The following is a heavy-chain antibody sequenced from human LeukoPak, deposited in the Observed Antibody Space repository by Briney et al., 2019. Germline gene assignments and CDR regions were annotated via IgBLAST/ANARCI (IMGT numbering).Heavy chain of an antibody. CDR2: IYYSGST. V-gene: IGHV4-31*03. D-gene: IGHD3-3*01. CDR1: GGSISSGGYY. Sequence: SETLSLTCTVSGGSISSGGYYWSWLRQHPGKGLEWIGYIYYSGSTYYNPSLKSRVTISVDTSKNQFSLKLSSVTAADTAVYYCARVTRIFGVVIGHYYYYMDVWGKGTTVTVSS. CDR3: ARVTRIFGVVIGHYYYYMDV. J-gene: IGHJ6*03.